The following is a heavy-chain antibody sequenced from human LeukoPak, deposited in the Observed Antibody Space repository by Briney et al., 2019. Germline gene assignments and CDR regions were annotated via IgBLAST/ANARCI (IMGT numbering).Heavy chain of an antibody. V-gene: IGHV3-49*04. Sequence: PGGSLRLSCTASGFTFGAYAISWVRQAPGKGPEWGGFIRSKAYGGTTEYAASVKGRFTISKDDSKSIAYLQMNSLKTEDTAVYYCTRVDLGVVAYYYYYYMDVWGKGTTVTVSS. J-gene: IGHJ6*03. CDR3: TRVDLGVVAYYYYYYMDV. CDR1: GFTFGAYA. CDR2: IRSKAYGGTT. D-gene: IGHD3-22*01.